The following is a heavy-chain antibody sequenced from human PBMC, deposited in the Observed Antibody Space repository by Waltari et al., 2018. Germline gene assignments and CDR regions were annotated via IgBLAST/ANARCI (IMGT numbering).Heavy chain of an antibody. D-gene: IGHD6-6*01. V-gene: IGHV1-69*13. Sequence: QVQLVQSGAEVKKPGSSVKVSCKASGGTFSSYALSWVRQAPGQGLEWMGRIIPIFGTANYAQKFQGRVTITADKSTSTAYMELSSLRSEDTAVYYCALRRRGGPYSSSPHYFDYWGQGTLVTVSS. CDR1: GGTFSSYA. CDR2: IIPIFGTA. CDR3: ALRRRGGPYSSSPHYFDY. J-gene: IGHJ4*02.